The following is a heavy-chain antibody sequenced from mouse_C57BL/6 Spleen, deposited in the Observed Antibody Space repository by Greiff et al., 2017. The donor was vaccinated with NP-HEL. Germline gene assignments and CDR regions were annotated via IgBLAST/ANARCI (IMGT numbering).Heavy chain of an antibody. CDR1: GFSLTSYG. CDR2: IWSDGST. J-gene: IGHJ2*01. CDR3: ARHLYYSGSSHLDY. Sequence: VQLQQSGPGLVAPSQSLSITCTVSGFSLTSYGVHWVRQPPGKGLEWLVVIWSDGSTTYNSALKSRLSISKDNSKSQVFLKMNSLQTDDTAMYYCARHLYYSGSSHLDYWGQGTTLTVSS. V-gene: IGHV2-6-1*01. D-gene: IGHD1-1*01.